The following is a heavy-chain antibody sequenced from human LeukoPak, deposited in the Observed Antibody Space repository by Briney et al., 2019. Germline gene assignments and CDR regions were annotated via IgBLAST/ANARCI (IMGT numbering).Heavy chain of an antibody. D-gene: IGHD4-17*01. V-gene: IGHV4-59*08. CDR2: IYYSGST. CDR1: GGSIGSYY. CDR3: ARLKGDYLLDY. J-gene: IGHJ4*02. Sequence: PSETLSLTCTVSGGSIGSYYWSWIRQPPGKGLEWIGYIYYSGSTNYNPSLKSRVTISVDTSKNQFSLKLSSVTAADTAVYYCARLKGDYLLDYWGQGTLVTVSS.